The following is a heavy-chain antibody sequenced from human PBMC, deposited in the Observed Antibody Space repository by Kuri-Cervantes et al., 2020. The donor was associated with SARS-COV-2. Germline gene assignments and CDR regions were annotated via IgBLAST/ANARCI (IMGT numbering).Heavy chain of an antibody. Sequence: GESLKISCAASGFTFSSYSMNWVRQAPGKGLEWVTFISSDGKNKKRMASGKGRFTISRDNSQNTLHLQMKSLRDEDTAIYYCATDRAGVHDFWGQGTLVTVSS. CDR2: ISSDGKNK. D-gene: IGHD2-21*01. V-gene: IGHV3-30*03. CDR3: ATDRAGVHDF. CDR1: GFTFSSYS. J-gene: IGHJ4*02.